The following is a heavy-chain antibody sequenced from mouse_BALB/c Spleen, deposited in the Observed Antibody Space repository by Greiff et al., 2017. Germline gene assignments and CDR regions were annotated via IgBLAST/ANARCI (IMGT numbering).Heavy chain of an antibody. D-gene: IGHD1-1*01. V-gene: IGHV3-2*02. CDR3: ARERAVVAKSAMDY. CDR2: ISYSGST. J-gene: IGHJ4*01. CDR1: GYSITSDYA. Sequence: DVKLVESGPGLVKPSQSLSLTCTVTGYSITSDYAWNWIRQFPGNKLEWMGYISYSGSTSYNPSLKSRNSITPATSKNQFFLQLNSVTTEDTATYYCARERAVVAKSAMDYWGQGTSVTVSS.